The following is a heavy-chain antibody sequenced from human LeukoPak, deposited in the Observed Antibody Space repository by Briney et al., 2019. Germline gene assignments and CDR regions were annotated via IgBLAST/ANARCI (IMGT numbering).Heavy chain of an antibody. D-gene: IGHD1-26*01. J-gene: IGHJ6*02. V-gene: IGHV3-7*01. CDR1: GFTFSNYW. CDR3: ARDRYQSGSYSYYYYYGMDV. Sequence: PGGSLRLSCAASGFTFSNYWMAWVRQAPGKGPEWVANINLDGSQKYYVDSVKGRFTISRDNAKNSLYLQMNSLRAEDTAVYYCARDRYQSGSYSYYYYYGMDVWGQGTTVTVSS. CDR2: INLDGSQK.